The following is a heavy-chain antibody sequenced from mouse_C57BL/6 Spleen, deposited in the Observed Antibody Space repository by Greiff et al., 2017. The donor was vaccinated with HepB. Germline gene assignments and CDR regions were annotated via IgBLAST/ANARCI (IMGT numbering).Heavy chain of an antibody. D-gene: IGHD2-1*01. V-gene: IGHV1-7*01. CDR2: INPSSGYT. CDR3: ARAYGNYWYFDV. CDR1: GYTFTSYW. J-gene: IGHJ1*03. Sequence: VQLQQSGAELAKPGASVKLSCKASGYTFTSYWMHWVKQRPGQGLEWIGYINPSSGYTKYNQKFKDKATLTADKTSSTADMQMRSLTYEDSAVYYCARAYGNYWYFDVWGTGTTVTVSS.